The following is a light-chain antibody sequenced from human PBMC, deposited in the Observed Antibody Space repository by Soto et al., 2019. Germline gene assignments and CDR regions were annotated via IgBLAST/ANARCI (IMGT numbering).Light chain of an antibody. CDR3: QEYNNWLSIT. Sequence: EIVMTQSPATLSVSPGERATLSCRASQSVSSNLAWYQQKPGQAPMLLIYGAYTRTTGIPARFSGSASGTDFPLTINSLQSEDFAVYYCQEYNNWLSITFGQGTRLEIK. CDR2: GAY. J-gene: IGKJ5*01. CDR1: QSVSSN. V-gene: IGKV3-15*01.